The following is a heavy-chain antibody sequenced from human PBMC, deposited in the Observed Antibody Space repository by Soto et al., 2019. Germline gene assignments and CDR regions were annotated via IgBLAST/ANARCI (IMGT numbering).Heavy chain of an antibody. D-gene: IGHD3-16*01. Sequence: SETLSLTCAVYGGSFSDYYWGWIRQPPGKGLEWIGEITHSGSTNYNPSLKSRVTIAVDTSKNQFSLKLSSVTAADTAVYYCARFGRTAPLGYYYYYYAMDVWGQGTTVTVSS. CDR3: ARFGRTAPLGYYYYYYAMDV. CDR1: GGSFSDYY. V-gene: IGHV4-34*01. J-gene: IGHJ6*02. CDR2: ITHSGST.